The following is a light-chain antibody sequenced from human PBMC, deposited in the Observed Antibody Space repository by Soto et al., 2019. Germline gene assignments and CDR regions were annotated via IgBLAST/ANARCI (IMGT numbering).Light chain of an antibody. CDR3: SSYAGSRTYV. CDR2: EGS. Sequence: QSALTQPASVSGSPGQSITISCTGTSSDIGTYNLVSWYQHYPGKAPKLMIYEGSKRPSGVSNRFSGSRSGNTASLTISGLLAEDEADYYCSSYAGSRTYVFGTGTKLTVL. J-gene: IGLJ1*01. V-gene: IGLV2-23*01. CDR1: SSDIGTYNL.